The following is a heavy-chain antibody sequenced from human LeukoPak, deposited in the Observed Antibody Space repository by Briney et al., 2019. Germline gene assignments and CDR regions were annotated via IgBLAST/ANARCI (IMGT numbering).Heavy chain of an antibody. CDR1: GFTFSNYW. D-gene: IGHD1-1*01. J-gene: IGHJ4*02. CDR3: VRGRLTTDY. CDR2: IKQDGSEK. V-gene: IGHV3-7*05. Sequence: GGSLRLSCAASGFTFSNYWMSWVRQAPGKGLEWVANIKQDGSEKNYVDSVKGRFTISRDNAKNSLYLQMNSLRAEDTAVYYCVRGRLTTDYWGQGTLVTVSS.